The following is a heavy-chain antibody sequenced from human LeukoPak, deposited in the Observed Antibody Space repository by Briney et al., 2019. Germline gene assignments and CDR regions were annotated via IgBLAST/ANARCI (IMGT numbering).Heavy chain of an antibody. D-gene: IGHD3-3*02. CDR3: AREGLAPFDF. Sequence: GGSLRLSCAASGFTFSTFWMHWVRQAPGKGLVWVSRINSDGSSTSYADSVKGRFTISRDNAKNSLYLQMNSLRDEDTAVYYCAREGLAPFDFWGQGTLVTVSA. J-gene: IGHJ4*02. CDR2: INSDGSST. V-gene: IGHV3-74*01. CDR1: GFTFSTFW.